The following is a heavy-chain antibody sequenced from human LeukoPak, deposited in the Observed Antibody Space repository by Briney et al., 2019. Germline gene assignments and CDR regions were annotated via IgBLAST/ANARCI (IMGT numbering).Heavy chain of an antibody. CDR1: GITFSDYY. J-gene: IGHJ4*02. CDR2: ISSSGSTI. D-gene: IGHD3-22*01. V-gene: IGHV3-11*01. Sequence: GALRLSCAASGITFSDYYMSWIRQAPGKGQEWVSYISSSGSTIYYADSVKGRFTISRDNAKNSLYLQMNSLRAEDTAVYYCARDSHAAGYFDSSGYYDYWGQGTLVTVSS. CDR3: ARDSHAAGYFDSSGYYDY.